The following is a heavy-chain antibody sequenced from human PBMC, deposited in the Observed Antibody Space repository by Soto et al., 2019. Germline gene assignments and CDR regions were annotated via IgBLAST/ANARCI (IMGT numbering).Heavy chain of an antibody. CDR2: IYYSGST. CDR1: GGSISSYY. J-gene: IGHJ3*02. V-gene: IGHV4-59*01. Sequence: QVQLQESGPGLVKPSETLSLTCTVSGGSISSYYWSWIRQPPGKGLEWIGYIYYSGSTNYNPSLKSRVTISVDTSKNQFSLKLSSVTAADTAVYYCARGRVTINAFDIWGQGTMVTVSS. CDR3: ARGRVTINAFDI. D-gene: IGHD4-17*01.